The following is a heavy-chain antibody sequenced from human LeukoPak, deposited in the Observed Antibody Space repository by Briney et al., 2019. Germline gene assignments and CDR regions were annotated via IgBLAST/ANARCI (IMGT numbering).Heavy chain of an antibody. CDR2: ISSSGST. V-gene: IGHV4-61*02. CDR1: GDSISSGDYY. Sequence: SETLSLTCTVSGDSISSGDYYWSWIRQPAGKGLEWIGRISSSGSTNYNPSLKSRVTISVDTSKNQFSLKLSSVTAADTAVYFCARGQYSYDSSGAFDIWGQGTMVTVSS. D-gene: IGHD3-22*01. CDR3: ARGQYSYDSSGAFDI. J-gene: IGHJ3*02.